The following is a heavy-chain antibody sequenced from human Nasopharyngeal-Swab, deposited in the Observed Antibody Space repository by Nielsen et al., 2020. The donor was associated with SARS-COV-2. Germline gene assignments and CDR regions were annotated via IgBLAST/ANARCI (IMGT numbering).Heavy chain of an antibody. D-gene: IGHD7-27*01. Sequence: ASVKASCKVSGYTLSELSMHWVRQAPGKGLEWMGGFDLEDGERMYAQKFQGRVTMTEDTSTDTAYMELSSLNSQDTALYYCTTWYSGDPDYWGQGTLVTVSS. CDR2: FDLEDGER. J-gene: IGHJ4*02. CDR3: TTWYSGDPDY. CDR1: GYTLSELS. V-gene: IGHV1-24*01.